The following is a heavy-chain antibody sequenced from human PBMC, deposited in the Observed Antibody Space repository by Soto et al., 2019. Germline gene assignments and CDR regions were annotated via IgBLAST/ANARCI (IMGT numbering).Heavy chain of an antibody. CDR3: AGRDCTVSSCSNFYYYYMDV. J-gene: IGHJ6*03. Sequence: QVNLVESGGTLVKPGGSLRLSCETSGFAFSDSYMSWVRQTPGKGLEWVSFIDTRGNTMDADSVKGRFTISRDNAKKTLYLSMNSLGADDTAVYYCAGRDCTVSSCSNFYYYYMDVWGRGTTVTVSS. D-gene: IGHD2-8*02. CDR2: IDTRGNT. V-gene: IGHV3-11*01. CDR1: GFAFSDSY.